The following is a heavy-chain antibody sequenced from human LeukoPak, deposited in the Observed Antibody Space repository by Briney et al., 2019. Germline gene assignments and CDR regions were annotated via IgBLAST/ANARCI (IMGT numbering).Heavy chain of an antibody. D-gene: IGHD3-10*01. J-gene: IGHJ4*02. CDR3: AKDLGFGSGSYRTFDY. CDR1: GFTFDDYA. CDR2: ISWNSDTI. V-gene: IGHV3-9*01. Sequence: GGSLRLSCAASGFTFDDYAMYWVRHAPGKGLEWVSGISWNSDTIGYADSVKGRFTISRDNAKNSLYLQMNSLRAEDTAFYYCAKDLGFGSGSYRTFDYWGQGTLVTVSS.